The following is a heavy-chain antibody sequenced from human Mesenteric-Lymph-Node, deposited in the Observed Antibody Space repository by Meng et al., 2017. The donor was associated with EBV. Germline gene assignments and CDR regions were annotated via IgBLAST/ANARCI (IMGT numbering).Heavy chain of an antibody. CDR3: AREIYCTSASCPFDY. Sequence: QGQLQASGPGLVKPSQTLSLTCTLSGGYISSGGYYWSWIRQPPGKGLEWIGYIYYSGDTYYNPSLKSRVSMSMDTSKNQFSLKLSSVTAADTAVYYCAREIYCTSASCPFDYWGQGTLVTVSS. V-gene: IGHV4-30-4*01. CDR1: GGYISSGGYY. D-gene: IGHD2-2*01. CDR2: IYYSGDT. J-gene: IGHJ4*02.